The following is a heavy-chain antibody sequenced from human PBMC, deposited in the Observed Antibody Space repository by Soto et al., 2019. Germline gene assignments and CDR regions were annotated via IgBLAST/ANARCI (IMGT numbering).Heavy chain of an antibody. CDR3: ANLPLYGSGFDC. J-gene: IGHJ4*02. CDR2: ISWNGDAT. V-gene: IGHV3-9*01. Sequence: EVQLVESGGGLVQPGGSLRLSCAASGFTFDDYAIHWVRQIPGKGLEWVSGISWNGDATGYADSVKGRFTISRDNAKNFLYLQMESLKTEDTAMYYCANLPLYGSGFDCWGQGTIVTVSS. CDR1: GFTFDDYA. D-gene: IGHD3-10*01.